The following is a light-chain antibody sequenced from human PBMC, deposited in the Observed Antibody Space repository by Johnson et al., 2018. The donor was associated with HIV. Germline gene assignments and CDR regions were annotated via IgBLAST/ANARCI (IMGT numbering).Light chain of an antibody. V-gene: IGLV1-51*01. J-gene: IGLJ1*01. CDR2: ENN. CDR1: SSNIGSNF. Sequence: QSVLTQPPSVSAAPGQKVTISCSGSSSNIGSNFVSWYQQLPGTAPKLLIYENNKRPSGIPDRFSGSKSGTSATLDITGLQTGDEADYYCGTWDSGLGAVYVFGPGTKVTVL. CDR3: GTWDSGLGAVYV.